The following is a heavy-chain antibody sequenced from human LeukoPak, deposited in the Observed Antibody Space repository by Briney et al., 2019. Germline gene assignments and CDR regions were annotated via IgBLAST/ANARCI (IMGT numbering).Heavy chain of an antibody. CDR3: ARDSSGCFDY. V-gene: IGHV1-69*13. CDR1: GYTFTGYY. J-gene: IGHJ4*02. D-gene: IGHD6-19*01. CDR2: IIPIFGTA. Sequence: ASVKVSCKASGYTFTGYYMHWVRQAPGQGLERMGGIIPIFGTANYAQKFQGRVTITADESTSTAYMELSSLRSEDTAVYYCARDSSGCFDYWGQGTLVTVSS.